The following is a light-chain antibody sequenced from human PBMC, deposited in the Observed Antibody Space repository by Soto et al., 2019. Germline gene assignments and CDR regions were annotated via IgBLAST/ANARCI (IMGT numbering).Light chain of an antibody. V-gene: IGKV1-33*01. CDR3: QQYDNLP. CDR1: QDISNY. CDR2: DAS. J-gene: IGKJ1*01. Sequence: DLQMTQSPSSLSASVGDRVTITCQASQDISNYLNWYQQKPGKAPKLLIYDASNLETGVPSRFSGSGSGTDFTFTISSLQPEDIATYYCQQYDNLPFGQGTKVDIK.